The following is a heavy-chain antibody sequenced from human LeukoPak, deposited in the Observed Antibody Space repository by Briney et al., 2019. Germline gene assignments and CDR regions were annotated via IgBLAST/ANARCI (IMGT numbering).Heavy chain of an antibody. CDR2: IYYSGST. CDR1: GGSISSYY. Sequence: SETLSLTCTVSGGSISSYYWSWIRQPPGKGLEWSGYIYYSGSTNYNPSLKSRVTISVDTSKNQFSLKLSSVTAADTAVYYCASSLTGTTDYWGQGTLVTVSS. D-gene: IGHD1-7*01. J-gene: IGHJ4*02. CDR3: ASSLTGTTDY. V-gene: IGHV4-59*08.